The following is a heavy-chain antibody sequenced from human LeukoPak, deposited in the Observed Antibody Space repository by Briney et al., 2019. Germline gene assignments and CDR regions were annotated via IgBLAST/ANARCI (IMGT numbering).Heavy chain of an antibody. Sequence: SETLSLTCAVYGVSLSVYYLGGLRDPPGKGLEGIGVIYDSGSTRYNPSLKSRVTISVDKSKNQLSLKLSSVTAADTAVYYCASNLFPVVTPSWFDPWGQGTLVTVSS. CDR1: GVSLSVYY. J-gene: IGHJ5*02. CDR3: ASNLFPVVTPSWFDP. D-gene: IGHD4-23*01. CDR2: IYDSGST. V-gene: IGHV4-34*01.